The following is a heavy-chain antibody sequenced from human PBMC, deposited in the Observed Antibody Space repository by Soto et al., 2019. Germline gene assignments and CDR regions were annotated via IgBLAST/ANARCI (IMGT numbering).Heavy chain of an antibody. CDR2: IYYSGST. CDR3: ARRGDYVAFEY. D-gene: IGHD4-17*01. J-gene: IGHJ4*02. CDR1: GGSISSSTYY. V-gene: IGHV4-39*01. Sequence: QLQLQESGPGLVKPSETLSLTCTVSGGSISSSTYYWVWIRQPPGKGLEWIGSIYYSGSTNYNPSLRSRVPISVVTSKKQFSLKLMSVTNEDKGRYYCARRGDYVAFEYWRQATVVTISS.